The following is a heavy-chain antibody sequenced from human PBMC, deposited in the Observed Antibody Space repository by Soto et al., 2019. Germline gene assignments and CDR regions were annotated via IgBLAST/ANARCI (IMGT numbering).Heavy chain of an antibody. D-gene: IGHD5-12*01. Sequence: GESLKLSCKGSGYSFVSYWIAWVRQRPGKGLEWMGIIYPGDSDSTYSPSFQGQVTLSVDKSINTVFLQWSSLEASDTAMYYCARTDGYEIEYWGQGTQVTVSS. J-gene: IGHJ4*02. CDR1: GYSFVSYW. V-gene: IGHV5-51*01. CDR2: IYPGDSDS. CDR3: ARTDGYEIEY.